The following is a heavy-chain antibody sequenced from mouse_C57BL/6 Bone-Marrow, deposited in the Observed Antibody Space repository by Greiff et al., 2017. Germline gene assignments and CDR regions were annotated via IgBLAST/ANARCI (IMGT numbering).Heavy chain of an antibody. D-gene: IGHD1-1*01. V-gene: IGHV14-4*01. CDR2: IDPENGDT. Sequence: VQLQQSGAELVRPGASVKLSCTASGFNIKDDYMHWVKQRPEQGLEWIGWIDPENGDTEYASKFQGKATITADTSSHPAYLQLSSLTSEDTAVYYCTTLIFFDVWGTGTTVTVSS. CDR3: TTLIFFDV. CDR1: GFNIKDDY. J-gene: IGHJ1*03.